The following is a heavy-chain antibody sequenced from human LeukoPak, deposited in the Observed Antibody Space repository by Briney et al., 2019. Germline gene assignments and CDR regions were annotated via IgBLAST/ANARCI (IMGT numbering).Heavy chain of an antibody. D-gene: IGHD1-26*01. CDR1: GGSISSSSYY. CDR2: IYYSGST. V-gene: IGHV4-39*07. Sequence: PSETLSLTCTVSGGSISSSSYYWGWIRQPPGKGLEWIGSIYYSGSTYYNPSLKSRVTISVDTSKNQFSLKLSPVTAADTAVYYCARDLGGSYGENFCDYWGQGILVTVSS. J-gene: IGHJ4*02. CDR3: ARDLGGSYGENFCDY.